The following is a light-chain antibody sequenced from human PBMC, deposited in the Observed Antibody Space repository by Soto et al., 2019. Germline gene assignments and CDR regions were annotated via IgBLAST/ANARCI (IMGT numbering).Light chain of an antibody. Sequence: QSALTQPASVSGSPGQSITISCTGTSSDVGGYNYVSWYQQHPGKAPKLMIYEVSNWPSGVSNRFSGSKSGNTASLTISGLLTEDEADYYCSSYTSSSRVFGTGTKV. V-gene: IGLV2-14*01. CDR1: SSDVGGYNY. J-gene: IGLJ1*01. CDR3: SSYTSSSRV. CDR2: EVS.